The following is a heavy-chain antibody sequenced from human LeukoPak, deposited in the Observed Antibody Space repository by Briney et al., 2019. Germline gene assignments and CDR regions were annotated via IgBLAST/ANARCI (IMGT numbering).Heavy chain of an antibody. V-gene: IGHV1-18*04. J-gene: IGHJ4*02. D-gene: IGHD6-13*01. CDR3: ARVLSSSWYPPFDY. Sequence: ASVKVSCKASGYTFTSYGISWVRQAPGQGLEWMGWISAYNGNTNYAQKLQGRVTMTTDTSTSTAYMELRSLRSDDTAVYSCARVLSSSWYPPFDYWGQGTLVTVSS. CDR1: GYTFTSYG. CDR2: ISAYNGNT.